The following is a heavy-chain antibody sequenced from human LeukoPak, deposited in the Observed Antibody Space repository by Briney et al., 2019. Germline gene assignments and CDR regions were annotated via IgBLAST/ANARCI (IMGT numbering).Heavy chain of an antibody. D-gene: IGHD4-17*01. CDR2: ISGSGGST. V-gene: IGHV3-23*01. J-gene: IGHJ4*02. CDR3: ANHYGDYVFDY. Sequence: GGSLRLSCAASGFTFSSYAMSWVRQAPGKGLGWVSAISGSGGSTYYADSVKGRFTISRDNSKNTLYLQMNSLRAEDTAVYYCANHYGDYVFDYWGQGTLVTVSS. CDR1: GFTFSSYA.